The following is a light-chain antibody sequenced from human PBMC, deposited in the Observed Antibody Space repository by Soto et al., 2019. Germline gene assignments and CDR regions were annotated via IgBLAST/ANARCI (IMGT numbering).Light chain of an antibody. J-gene: IGKJ3*01. Sequence: EIVLPQSPATLSLSPGERATLSCRASKSVSSYLAWYQQKPGQAPRLLIYDASNRATGIPARFSGSGSGTGFTLTISSLEPEDFAVYYCQQRSNWHPVFTFGPGTEVDIK. V-gene: IGKV3-11*01. CDR1: KSVSSY. CDR2: DAS. CDR3: QQRSNWHPVFT.